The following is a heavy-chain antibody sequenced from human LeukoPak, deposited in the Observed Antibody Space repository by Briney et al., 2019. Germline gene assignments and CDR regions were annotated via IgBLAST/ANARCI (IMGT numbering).Heavy chain of an antibody. CDR2: IYYSGST. D-gene: IGHD6-19*01. Sequence: PSETLSLTCTVSGGSISSSSYYWGWIRQPPGKGLEWIGSIYYSGSTYYNPSLKSRVTISVDTSKNQFSLKLSSVTAADTAVYYCARPRQWLVAFDNWGQGTMVTVSS. J-gene: IGHJ3*02. CDR1: GGSISSSSYY. CDR3: ARPRQWLVAFDN. V-gene: IGHV4-39*01.